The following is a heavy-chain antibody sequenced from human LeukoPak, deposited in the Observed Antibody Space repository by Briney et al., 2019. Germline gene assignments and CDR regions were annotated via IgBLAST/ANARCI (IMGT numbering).Heavy chain of an antibody. J-gene: IGHJ4*02. V-gene: IGHV1-8*03. CDR3: ARDGMYYYDSSGYYPSYFDY. CDR2: LNPNSGNT. D-gene: IGHD3-22*01. Sequence: GASVKVSCKASGYTFTSYDINWVRQATGQGLEWMGWLNPNSGNTGYAQKFQGRVTITRNTSISTAYMELSSLRSEDTAVYYCARDGMYYYDSSGYYPSYFDYWGQGTLVTVSS. CDR1: GYTFTSYD.